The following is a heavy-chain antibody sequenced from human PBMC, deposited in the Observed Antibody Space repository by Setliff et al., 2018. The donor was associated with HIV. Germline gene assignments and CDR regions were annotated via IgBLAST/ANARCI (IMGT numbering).Heavy chain of an antibody. CDR2: IVVGSGNT. V-gene: IGHV1-58*01. CDR1: GFTFTSSA. CDR3: AAGGVDSGYYGY. D-gene: IGHD3-22*01. Sequence: SVKVSCKASGFTFTSSAVQWVRQARGQRLEWIGWIVVGSGNTNYAQKFQERVTITRDMSTSTAYMELSSLRSEDTAVYYCAAGGVDSGYYGYWGQGTLVTVSS. J-gene: IGHJ4*02.